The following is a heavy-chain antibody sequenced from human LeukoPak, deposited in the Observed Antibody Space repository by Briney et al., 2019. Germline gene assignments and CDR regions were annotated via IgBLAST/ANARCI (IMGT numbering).Heavy chain of an antibody. CDR3: ARRTGSPHTNYYMDV. V-gene: IGHV3-30*02. Sequence: GGSLRLSCAASGFTFSSYGMHWVRQAPGKGLDWVAFIHHDGSNKYYADSVRGRFTISRDNSKNTLYLQMNSLRAEDTAVYYCARRTGSPHTNYYMDVWGKGTTVTVSS. D-gene: IGHD1-26*01. CDR1: GFTFSSYG. CDR2: IHHDGSNK. J-gene: IGHJ6*03.